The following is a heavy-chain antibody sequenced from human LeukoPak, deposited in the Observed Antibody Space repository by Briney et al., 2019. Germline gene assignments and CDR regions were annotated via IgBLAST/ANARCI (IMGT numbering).Heavy chain of an antibody. CDR2: ISGSSNYI. Sequence: GGSLRLSCAASGFTFSSYTMNWVRQAPGKGLEWVSSISGSSNYIYYADSVKGRFTISRDNAKNSFYLQMSNLRAEDTAVYYCARRPTGDPKFDYWGQGTLVTVSS. CDR1: GFTFSSYT. D-gene: IGHD7-27*01. CDR3: ARRPTGDPKFDY. V-gene: IGHV3-21*04. J-gene: IGHJ4*02.